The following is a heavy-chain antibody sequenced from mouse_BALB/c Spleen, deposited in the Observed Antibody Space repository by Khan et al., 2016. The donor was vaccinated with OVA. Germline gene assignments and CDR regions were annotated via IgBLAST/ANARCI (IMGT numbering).Heavy chain of an antibody. J-gene: IGHJ4*01. V-gene: IGHV14-3*02. CDR3: ARNGLYDSDAMDY. D-gene: IGHD6-2*01. CDR1: GFNIKDTY. Sequence: VQLQQSGAELVRPGASVKLSCTASGFNIKDTYMHWVKQRPEQGLEWIGRIDPANGNTKYDPKFQGKATIIADTSSNTAYLQLSSLTSEDTAGYYCARNGLYDSDAMDYWGQGTSVTVSS. CDR2: IDPANGNT.